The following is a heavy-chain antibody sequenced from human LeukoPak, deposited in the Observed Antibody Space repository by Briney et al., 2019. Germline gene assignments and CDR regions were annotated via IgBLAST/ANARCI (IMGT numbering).Heavy chain of an antibody. Sequence: GGSLRLSCSTTGFTFQHHGMTWVRQAPGKGLEWVSSISGSGDKTNYADSVKGRFTISRGNSKDTLFLQMNSLRVEDTAIYFCAKNRRVHATDYTDYWGQGTPVTVSS. J-gene: IGHJ4*02. CDR2: ISGSGDKT. D-gene: IGHD4-11*01. CDR3: AKNRRVHATDYTDY. CDR1: GFTFQHHG. V-gene: IGHV3-23*01.